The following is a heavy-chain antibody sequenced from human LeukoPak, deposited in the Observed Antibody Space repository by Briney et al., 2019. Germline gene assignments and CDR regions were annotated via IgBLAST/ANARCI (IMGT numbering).Heavy chain of an antibody. CDR2: ISGSGGST. CDR3: AKEGQYQLLYFDY. D-gene: IGHD2-2*01. J-gene: IGHJ4*02. V-gene: IGHV3-23*01. Sequence: AGGSLRLSCAAYGFTFSSYARSWVRQAPGQGLEGVSAISGSGGSTYYADSVKGRFTTSRDNSKTTLYLKMHSLRAEATAVYYCAKEGQYQLLYFDYWGQGTLVSVS. CDR1: GFTFSSYA.